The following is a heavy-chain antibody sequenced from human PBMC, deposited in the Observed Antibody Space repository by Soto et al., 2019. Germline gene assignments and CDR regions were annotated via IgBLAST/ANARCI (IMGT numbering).Heavy chain of an antibody. J-gene: IGHJ4*02. V-gene: IGHV3-74*01. Sequence: HPGGSLRLSCAGSGFPLSSYWMYWVRQGPGKGLVWVSRINSDGSSTSYAESVKGRFTISRDNAKNTLYLQMNSLRAEDTAVYYCARDPGLWLATLDYWGQGTLVTVSS. CDR1: GFPLSSYW. CDR2: INSDGSST. D-gene: IGHD5-18*01. CDR3: ARDPGLWLATLDY.